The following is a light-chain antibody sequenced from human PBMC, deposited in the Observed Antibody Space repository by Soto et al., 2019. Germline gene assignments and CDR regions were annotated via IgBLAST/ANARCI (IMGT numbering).Light chain of an antibody. CDR2: DAS. V-gene: IGKV3-11*01. Sequence: EIVLTQSPATPSLAPGERATLACRVSQSVSSYLAWYPQKPGQAPMRLIYDASNRATGIPARFSGSGSGTDFSLTISSPDLEDFAVYYWQQRSNWPPIYTFGHEIKVDSK. J-gene: IGKJ3*01. CDR1: QSVSSY. CDR3: QQRSNWPPIYT.